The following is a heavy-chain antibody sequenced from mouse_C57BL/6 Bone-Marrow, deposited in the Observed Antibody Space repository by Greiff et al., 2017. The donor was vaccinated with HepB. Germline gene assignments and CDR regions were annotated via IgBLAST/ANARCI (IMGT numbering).Heavy chain of an antibody. Sequence: EVKVEESGTVLARPGASVKMSCKTSGYTFTSYWMHWVKQRPGQGLEWIGAIYPGNSDTSYNQKFKGKAKLTAVTSASTAYMELSSLTNEDSAVYYCTILYYYGSSYLHWYFDVWGTGTTVTVSS. CDR1: GYTFTSYW. CDR3: TILYYYGSSYLHWYFDV. V-gene: IGHV1-5*01. CDR2: IYPGNSDT. D-gene: IGHD1-1*01. J-gene: IGHJ1*03.